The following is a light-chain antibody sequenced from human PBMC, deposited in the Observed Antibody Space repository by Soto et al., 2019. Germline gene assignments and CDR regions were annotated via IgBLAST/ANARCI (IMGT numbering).Light chain of an antibody. Sequence: ASQMTQSPSSLSASVGDTVTITCRTSQGIRNDLGWYQQKPGKAPKLLIYAASSLQSGVPSRFSGSGSGTEFTLTISSLQPEDVATYYCLQDYNYFGFGQGTRLEIK. CDR1: QGIRND. CDR2: AAS. J-gene: IGKJ5*01. CDR3: LQDYNYFG. V-gene: IGKV1-6*01.